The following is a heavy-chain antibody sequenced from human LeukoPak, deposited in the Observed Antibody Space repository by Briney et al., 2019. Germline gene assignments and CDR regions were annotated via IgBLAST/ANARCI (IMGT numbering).Heavy chain of an antibody. J-gene: IGHJ4*02. CDR3: AKVRSGWYDY. CDR1: GFTFSSYS. D-gene: IGHD6-19*01. V-gene: IGHV3-23*01. Sequence: GGSLRLSCAASGFTFSSYSMNWVRQAPGKGLEWVSTISGSGYNTYYADSVKGRFTISRDNSKNTLYLQMNSLRAEDTAVYYCAKVRSGWYDYWGQGTLVTVSS. CDR2: ISGSGYNT.